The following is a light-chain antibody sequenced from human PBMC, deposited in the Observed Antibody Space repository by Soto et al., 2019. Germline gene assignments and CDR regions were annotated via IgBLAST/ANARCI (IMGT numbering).Light chain of an antibody. CDR2: GAS. Sequence: EVVLTQSPATLSVSPGERSALSCRASQSISTFLAWYQQKPGQVPRLLIYGASIRATGIPDRLSGSGSETDFTLTISSLQSEDFAVYYCQQYNNWITFGQGTRLEIK. J-gene: IGKJ5*01. V-gene: IGKV3D-15*01. CDR3: QQYNNWIT. CDR1: QSISTF.